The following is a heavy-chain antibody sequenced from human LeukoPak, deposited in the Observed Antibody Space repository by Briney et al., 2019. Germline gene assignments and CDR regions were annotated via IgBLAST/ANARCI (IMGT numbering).Heavy chain of an antibody. CDR1: DYSIRDGYY. CDR3: ARDVAGLYYFDY. D-gene: IGHD2-15*01. J-gene: IGHJ4*02. V-gene: IGHV4-38-2*02. CDR2: IFHSGCT. Sequence: SETLSLTCSVSDYSIRDGYYWGWVRQSPGKGLEWIGSIFHSGCTSYNPSLKSRVTMSVDTSKSQFSLKLNSVVAADTAIYYCARDVAGLYYFDYWGQGTLVTVSS.